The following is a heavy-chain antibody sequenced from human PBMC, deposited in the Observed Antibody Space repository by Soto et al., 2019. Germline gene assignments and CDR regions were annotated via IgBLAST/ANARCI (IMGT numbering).Heavy chain of an antibody. Sequence: GGSLRLSCAASGFTFRSFTMNWVRQAPGKGLEWVSTISSNSAYIYYTGALGGRFTISRDNAKNSLHLQMNSLRAEDTAVYYCTRDASRDSSARGWFDPWGPGTLVTVSS. CDR2: ISSNSAYI. CDR3: TRDASRDSSARGWFDP. V-gene: IGHV3-21*01. CDR1: GFTFRSFT. J-gene: IGHJ5*02. D-gene: IGHD6-13*01.